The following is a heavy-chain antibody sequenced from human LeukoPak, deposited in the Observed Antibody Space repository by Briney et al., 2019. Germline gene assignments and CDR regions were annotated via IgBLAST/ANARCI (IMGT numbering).Heavy chain of an antibody. CDR2: IKYDGGEK. CDR3: ARDVGLSGYDLNEY. J-gene: IGHJ1*01. D-gene: IGHD5-12*01. CDR1: GFTFGTYW. V-gene: IGHV3-7*01. Sequence: PGGSLRLSCVDSGFTFGTYWMTWVRQAPGKGLEWVANIKYDGGEKYYVDSVKGRFTISRDNSKNSLYLQMNSLRAEDTAVYYCARDVGLSGYDLNEYWGQGTVVTVPS.